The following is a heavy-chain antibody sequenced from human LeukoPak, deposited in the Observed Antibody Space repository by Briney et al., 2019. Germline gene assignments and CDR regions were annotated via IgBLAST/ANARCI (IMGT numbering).Heavy chain of an antibody. V-gene: IGHV3-23*01. CDR2: ISGSGGST. CDR3: EKSAARSLDNGEDY. Sequence: GRSLCPSCAPAGFTFTSDAMSCARHAPGEGLEWVSSISGSGGSTYYADSVKGRFTISRDNSKTTLYLQMNGLRAEDTAVYYCEKSAARSLDNGEDYWGQGTLVTVSS. CDR1: GFTFTSDA. D-gene: IGHD3-10*01. J-gene: IGHJ4*02.